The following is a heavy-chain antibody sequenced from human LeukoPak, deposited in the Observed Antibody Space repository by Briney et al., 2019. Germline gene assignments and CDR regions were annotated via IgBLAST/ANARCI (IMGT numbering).Heavy chain of an antibody. V-gene: IGHV3-74*01. D-gene: IGHD5-18*01. Sequence: GGSLRLSCAAPGFTFSDYWMHWVRQAPGKGLVWLSRISSDGSSTSYADSVKGRFSISRDNAKNTLYLQMNSLRAEDTAVYFCARGVGGNSYGLSYWGQGTLVTVSS. CDR1: GFTFSDYW. CDR3: ARGVGGNSYGLSY. J-gene: IGHJ4*02. CDR2: ISSDGSST.